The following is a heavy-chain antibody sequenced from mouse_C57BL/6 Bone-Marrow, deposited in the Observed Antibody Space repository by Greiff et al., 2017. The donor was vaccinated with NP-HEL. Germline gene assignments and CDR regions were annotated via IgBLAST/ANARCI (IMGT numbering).Heavy chain of an antibody. J-gene: IGHJ4*01. Sequence: VQLQQSGAELARPGASVKLSCKASGYTFTSYGISWVKQSTGQGLEWIGEIYPSSGTTYYNEKFKGKATLTADKSSSTAYMELRSLTSEDSAVYFCARSKAMDYWGQGTSVTVSS. CDR3: ARSKAMDY. V-gene: IGHV1-81*01. CDR2: IYPSSGTT. CDR1: GYTFTSYG.